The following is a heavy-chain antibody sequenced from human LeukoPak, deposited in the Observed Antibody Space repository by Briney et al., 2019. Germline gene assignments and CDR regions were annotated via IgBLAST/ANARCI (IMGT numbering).Heavy chain of an antibody. V-gene: IGHV3-9*01. J-gene: IGHJ6*03. CDR3: AKDAYYGSGSYYYYYMDV. CDR1: GFTFDDYA. Sequence: GGSLRLSCAASGFTFDDYAMHWVRQAPGKGLEWVSGISWNSGSIGYADSVKGRFTISRDNAKNSLYLQMNSLRAEDTALYYCAKDAYYGSGSYYYYYMDVWGKGTTVTISS. D-gene: IGHD3-10*01. CDR2: ISWNSGSI.